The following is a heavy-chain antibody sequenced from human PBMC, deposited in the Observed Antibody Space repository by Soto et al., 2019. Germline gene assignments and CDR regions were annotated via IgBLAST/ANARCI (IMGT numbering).Heavy chain of an antibody. V-gene: IGHV3-7*05. CDR3: ARDRQQWLEHDY. CDR1: GCTFSRYW. D-gene: IGHD6-19*01. J-gene: IGHJ4*02. Sequence: GGSLRLSGAGSGCTFSRYWMSWVRQAPGKGLEWVANIKQDGSEKYYVDSVKGRFTISRDNAKNSLYLQMNSLRAEDTAVYYCARDRQQWLEHDYWGQGTLVTVSS. CDR2: IKQDGSEK.